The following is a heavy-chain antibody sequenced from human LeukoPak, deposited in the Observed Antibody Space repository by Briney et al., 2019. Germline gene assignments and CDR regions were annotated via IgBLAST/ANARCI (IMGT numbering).Heavy chain of an antibody. Sequence: GASVKVSCKVSGYTLTELSMHWVRQAPGKGLEWMGGFDPEDGETIYAQKFQGRVTMTEDTSTDTAYMELSSLRSEDTAVYYCATLAGEEMATTMGNDYWGQGTLVTASS. CDR3: ATLAGEEMATTMGNDY. V-gene: IGHV1-24*01. D-gene: IGHD5-24*01. J-gene: IGHJ4*02. CDR1: GYTLTELS. CDR2: FDPEDGET.